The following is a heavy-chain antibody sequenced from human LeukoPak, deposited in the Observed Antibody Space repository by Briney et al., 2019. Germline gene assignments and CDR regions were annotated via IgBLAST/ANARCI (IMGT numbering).Heavy chain of an antibody. Sequence: GGSLRLSCAASGFTFSSYGMHWVRQAPGKGLEGVAFIRYDGSNKYYADSVKGRFTISRDNSKNTLYLQMNSLRAEDTAVYYCAKVKPRYFDWFDENYFDYWGQATLVTVSS. CDR3: AKVKPRYFDWFDENYFDY. D-gene: IGHD3-9*01. J-gene: IGHJ4*02. V-gene: IGHV3-30*02. CDR1: GFTFSSYG. CDR2: IRYDGSNK.